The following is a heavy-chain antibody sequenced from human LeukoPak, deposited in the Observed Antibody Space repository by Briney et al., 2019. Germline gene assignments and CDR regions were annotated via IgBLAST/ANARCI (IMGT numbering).Heavy chain of an antibody. CDR2: IYSGGST. Sequence: GGSLRLSCAASGFTVSNNYMSWVRQAPGKGLEWVSVIYSGGSTYYADSVKGRFTISRHNSKNTLYLQMNSLRAEDTAVYYCASTGRLGVIDYWGQGTLVTVSS. D-gene: IGHD1-26*01. J-gene: IGHJ4*02. V-gene: IGHV3-53*04. CDR1: GFTVSNNY. CDR3: ASTGRLGVIDY.